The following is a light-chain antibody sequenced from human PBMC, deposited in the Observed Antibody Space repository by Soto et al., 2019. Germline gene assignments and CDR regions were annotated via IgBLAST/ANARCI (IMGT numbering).Light chain of an antibody. V-gene: IGKV3-15*01. CDR2: GAS. J-gene: IGKJ1*01. CDR1: QSVSTN. Sequence: EIVMTQSPATLSVSPGERATLSCRASQSVSTNLAWYQQKPGQAPRVLIYGASTGATGVPARFSGSGSGTEFTLTISSLQSEDFATYYCQQYNSWPRTFGQGTKVDIK. CDR3: QQYNSWPRT.